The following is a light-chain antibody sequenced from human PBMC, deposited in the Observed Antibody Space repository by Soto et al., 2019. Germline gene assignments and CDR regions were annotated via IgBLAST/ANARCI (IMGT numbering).Light chain of an antibody. CDR1: QSVTTY. J-gene: IGKJ5*01. CDR2: DAT. V-gene: IGKV3-11*01. Sequence: PEERATLSCRASQSVTTYLAWYQQKPGQAPRLLIYDATNRATGIPARFSGSGSGTDFTLTISSLQPEDFAVYYCQQRSNWPPRITFGQGTRLEIK. CDR3: QQRSNWPPRIT.